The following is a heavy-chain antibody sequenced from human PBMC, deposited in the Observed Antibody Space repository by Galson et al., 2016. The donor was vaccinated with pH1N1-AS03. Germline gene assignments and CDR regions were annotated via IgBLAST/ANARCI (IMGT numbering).Heavy chain of an antibody. D-gene: IGHD6-19*01. V-gene: IGHV4-34*01. J-gene: IGHJ3*02. Sequence: ETLSLTCAVYGGSFNNYYWNWIRQSPGKGLEWVGEINHRGSTDYNPSLKSQVTISVDPSKTQLSLNLTFVTAADTAVYYCARGSYSSGWYRGLNAFDIWGQGTMVTVSS. CDR1: GGSFNNYY. CDR3: ARGSYSSGWYRGLNAFDI. CDR2: INHRGST.